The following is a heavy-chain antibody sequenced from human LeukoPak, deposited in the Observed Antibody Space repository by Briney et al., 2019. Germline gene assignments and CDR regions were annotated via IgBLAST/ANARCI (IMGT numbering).Heavy chain of an antibody. Sequence: APVKVSCKASGYTFTSYGISWVRQAPGQGLEWMGWISAYNGNTNYAQKLQGRVTMTTDTSTSTAYMELRSLRSDDTAVYYCARDRCSGGSCYFDYWGQGTLVTVSS. CDR3: ARDRCSGGSCYFDY. CDR1: GYTFTSYG. J-gene: IGHJ4*02. CDR2: ISAYNGNT. V-gene: IGHV1-18*01. D-gene: IGHD2-15*01.